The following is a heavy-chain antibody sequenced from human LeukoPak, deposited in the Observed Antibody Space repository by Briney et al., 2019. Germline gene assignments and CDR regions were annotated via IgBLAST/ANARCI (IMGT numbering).Heavy chain of an antibody. CDR1: GFTFDDYA. D-gene: IGHD3-22*01. CDR3: AMGPHYYDSGGYFEY. V-gene: IGHV3-9*01. Sequence: GGSLRLSCAASGFTFDDYAISWVRQAPGSGLEWVSGINWNTGSIDYADSVKGRFTISRDKAGNSLFVQMNNLRPEDTALYYCAMGPHYYDSGGYFEYWGQGVVVTVSS. CDR2: INWNTGSI. J-gene: IGHJ4*02.